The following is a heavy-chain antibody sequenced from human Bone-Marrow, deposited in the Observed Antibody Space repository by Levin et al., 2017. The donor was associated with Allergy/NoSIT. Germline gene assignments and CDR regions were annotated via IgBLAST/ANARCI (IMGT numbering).Heavy chain of an antibody. Sequence: GSLRLSCAVYDGSFSGYYWNWIRQVPGKGLEWIGEINHSGSVNLKPSFKSRATILVDRSKFQFSLRLESVTAADRGLYFCARRPLVFCHGISCSRPLDVWVAGTTVTVSS. D-gene: IGHD2-15*01. J-gene: IGHJ6*04. CDR3: ARRPLVFCHGISCSRPLDV. CDR1: DGSFSGYY. CDR2: INHSGSV. V-gene: IGHV4-34*04.